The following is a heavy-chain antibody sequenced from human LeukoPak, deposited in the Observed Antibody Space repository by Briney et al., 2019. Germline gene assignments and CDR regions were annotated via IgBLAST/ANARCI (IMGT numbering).Heavy chain of an antibody. Sequence: PGGSLRLPCAASGFTFSSYWMYWVRQAPGKGLVWVSRLNSDGSSTNYADSVRGRFTISRDNARNTLYLQMNSLRAEDTGVYYCASATGVGAASFWGQGTLVTVSS. CDR2: LNSDGSST. V-gene: IGHV3-74*01. CDR3: ASATGVGAASF. CDR1: GFTFSSYW. J-gene: IGHJ4*02. D-gene: IGHD1-26*01.